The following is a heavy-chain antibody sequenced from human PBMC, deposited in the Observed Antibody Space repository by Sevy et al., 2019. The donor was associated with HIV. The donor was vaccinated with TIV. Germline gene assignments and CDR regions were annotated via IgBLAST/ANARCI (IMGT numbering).Heavy chain of an antibody. V-gene: IGHV3-72*01. CDR3: TRALATVLTPEYYFDY. CDR2: IRNKADSYTT. CDR1: GFTFSDHY. D-gene: IGHD4-17*01. Sequence: GGSLRLSCAASGFTFSDHYMEWVRQAPGKGLEWVGRIRNKADSYTTEYAASVKGRFTISRDDSKSIAYLQMNSLKTEDTAVYYCTRALATVLTPEYYFDYWGQGTLVTVSS. J-gene: IGHJ4*02.